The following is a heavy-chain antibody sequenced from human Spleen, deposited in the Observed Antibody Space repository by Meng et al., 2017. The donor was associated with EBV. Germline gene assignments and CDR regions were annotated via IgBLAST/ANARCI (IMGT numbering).Heavy chain of an antibody. J-gene: IGHJ1*01. D-gene: IGHD3-3*01. CDR2: IYYSGST. Sequence: QVDRQEAGPGLVKPSQTLSLTCAVSGVSISSGAYYWSWIRQPPGKGLEWIGYIYYSGSTYYNPSLKSRVTISIDTSKIQLSLKLSSVTVADTALYYCAGGSGKGRTFQHWGQGTLVTVSS. V-gene: IGHV4-30-4*01. CDR1: GVSISSGAYY. CDR3: AGGSGKGRTFQH.